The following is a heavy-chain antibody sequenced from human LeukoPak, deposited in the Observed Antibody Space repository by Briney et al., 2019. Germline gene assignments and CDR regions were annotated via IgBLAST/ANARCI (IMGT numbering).Heavy chain of an antibody. J-gene: IGHJ4*02. Sequence: PSETLSLTCTVSGGSISSGSYYWSWIRQPAGKGLEWIGRIYTSGSTNYNPSLKSRVTISVDTSKSQFSLKLSSVTAADTAVYYCARGQNYYDSSGYFAFDYWGQGTLVTVSS. CDR3: ARGQNYYDSSGYFAFDY. V-gene: IGHV4-61*02. CDR2: IYTSGST. D-gene: IGHD3-22*01. CDR1: GGSISSGSYY.